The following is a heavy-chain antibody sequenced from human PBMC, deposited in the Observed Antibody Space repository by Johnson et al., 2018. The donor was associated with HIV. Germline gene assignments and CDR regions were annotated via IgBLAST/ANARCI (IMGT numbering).Heavy chain of an antibody. Sequence: VQLVESGGALVQPGRSLRLSCVASGFTFEDYAMYWVRQAPGKGLEWVSGISWNSGSIGYTDSVKGRFTISRDNSKNTLYLQMNSLRAEDTAVYYCAKELADSSGYYADAFDIWGQGTMVTVSS. D-gene: IGHD3-22*01. CDR2: ISWNSGSI. CDR1: GFTFEDYA. J-gene: IGHJ3*02. CDR3: AKELADSSGYYADAFDI. V-gene: IGHV3-9*01.